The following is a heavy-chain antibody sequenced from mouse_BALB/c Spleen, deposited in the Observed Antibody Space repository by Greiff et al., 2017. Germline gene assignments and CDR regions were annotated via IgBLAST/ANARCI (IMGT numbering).Heavy chain of an antibody. Sequence: QVQLKESGPELVKPGASVKISCKASGYAFSSSWMNWVKQRPGQGLEWIGRIYPGDGDTNYNGKFKGKATLTADKSSSTAYMQLSSLTSVDSAVYFCAREKYGNYGSLAYWGQGTLVTVSA. V-gene: IGHV1-82*01. CDR1: GYAFSSSW. D-gene: IGHD2-10*02. CDR3: AREKYGNYGSLAY. CDR2: IYPGDGDT. J-gene: IGHJ3*01.